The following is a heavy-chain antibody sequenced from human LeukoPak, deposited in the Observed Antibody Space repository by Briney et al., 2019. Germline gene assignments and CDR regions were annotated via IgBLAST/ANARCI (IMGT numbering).Heavy chain of an antibody. Sequence: SQTLSLTCTVSGGSISSGDYYWSWIRQPPGKGLEWIGYIYYSGSTYYNPSLKSRVTMSVDTSKHQFSLKLSSVTAADTAVYYCARSRITMIVGDAFDIWGQGTMVTVSS. V-gene: IGHV4-30-4*01. CDR2: IYYSGST. CDR1: GGSISSGDYY. D-gene: IGHD3-22*01. CDR3: ARSRITMIVGDAFDI. J-gene: IGHJ3*02.